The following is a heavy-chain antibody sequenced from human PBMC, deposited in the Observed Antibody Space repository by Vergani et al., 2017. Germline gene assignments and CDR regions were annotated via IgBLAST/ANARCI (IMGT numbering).Heavy chain of an antibody. Sequence: EVQLLESGGGLVQPGGSLRLSCAASGFTFSSYAMSWVRQAPGTGLEWVSAISGSGGSTYYADSVKGRFTISRDNSKNTLYLQMNSLRAEDTAVYYCAKDRPLGYCSSTSCYALLDALDIWGQGTMVTVSS. J-gene: IGHJ3*02. CDR2: ISGSGGST. CDR1: GFTFSSYA. V-gene: IGHV3-23*01. D-gene: IGHD2-2*01. CDR3: AKDRPLGYCSSTSCYALLDALDI.